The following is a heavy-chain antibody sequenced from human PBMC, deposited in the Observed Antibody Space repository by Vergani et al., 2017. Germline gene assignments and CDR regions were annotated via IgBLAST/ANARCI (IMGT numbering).Heavy chain of an antibody. CDR1: GFIFTDYY. Sequence: QVQLVQSGAELKKPGASVRVFCKASGFIFTDYYIHWRRQAPGQGLEWIGWINPNGDATHYAQNFRGRVTLTRDTSSTTAYMDRASLTSDDTAIYYCARDHQGPTTLDYWGQGSLVTVSS. CDR3: ARDHQGPTTLDY. J-gene: IGHJ4*02. D-gene: IGHD1-26*01. CDR2: INPNGDAT. V-gene: IGHV1-2*02.